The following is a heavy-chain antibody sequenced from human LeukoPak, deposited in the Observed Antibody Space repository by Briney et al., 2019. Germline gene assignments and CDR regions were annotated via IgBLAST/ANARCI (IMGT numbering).Heavy chain of an antibody. D-gene: IGHD2-21*02. CDR2: IRYDGSNK. J-gene: IGHJ4*02. CDR1: GFTFSNFG. V-gene: IGHV3-30*02. Sequence: GGSLRLSCAASGFTFSNFGIHWVRQAPGKGLEWVAFIRYDGSNKYYADSVKGRFTISRDNSMNTLYLQINSLRAEDTAVYYCAGSLAYCGGDCRLGDYWGQGTLVTVSS. CDR3: AGSLAYCGGDCRLGDY.